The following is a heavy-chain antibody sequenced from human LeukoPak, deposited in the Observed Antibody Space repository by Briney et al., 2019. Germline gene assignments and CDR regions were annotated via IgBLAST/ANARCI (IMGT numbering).Heavy chain of an antibody. CDR3: ARVITGTTRRFDY. V-gene: IGHV4-39*01. D-gene: IGHD1-7*01. CDR2: IYSSGNT. Sequence: PSETLSLTCTVSGGSISTTNYYWGWIRQPPGRDLEWIGSIYSSGNTYYNPSLESRVTISVDTSKNQLSLKLSSVTAADTAVYYCARVITGTTRRFDYWGQGTLVTVSS. J-gene: IGHJ4*02. CDR1: GGSISTTNYY.